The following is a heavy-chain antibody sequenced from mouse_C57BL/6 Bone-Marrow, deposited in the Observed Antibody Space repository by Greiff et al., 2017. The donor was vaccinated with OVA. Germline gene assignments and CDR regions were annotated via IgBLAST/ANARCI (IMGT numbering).Heavy chain of an antibody. D-gene: IGHD1-2*01. Sequence: QVQLQQSGAELARPGASVKLSCKASGYTFTSYGISWVKQRTGQGLEWIGEIYPRSGNTYYNEKFKGKATLTADKSSSTAYMELRSLTSEDSAVYSGARQAPLLLWNYFAMGYWGQGTSVTVAS. CDR2: IYPRSGNT. V-gene: IGHV1-81*01. CDR1: GYTFTSYG. CDR3: ARQAPLLLWNYFAMGY. J-gene: IGHJ4*01.